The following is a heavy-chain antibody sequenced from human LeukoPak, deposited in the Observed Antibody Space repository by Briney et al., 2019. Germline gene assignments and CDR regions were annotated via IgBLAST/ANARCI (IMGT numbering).Heavy chain of an antibody. Sequence: EASVKVSCKASGYTFTSYGISWVRQAPGQGLEWMGWISAYNGNTNYAQKLQGRVTMTTDTSTSTAYMELRSLRSDDTAVHYCARDIVAARSYYYYYGMDVWGQGTTVTVSS. CDR1: GYTFTSYG. CDR3: ARDIVAARSYYYYYGMDV. D-gene: IGHD6-13*01. J-gene: IGHJ6*02. V-gene: IGHV1-18*01. CDR2: ISAYNGNT.